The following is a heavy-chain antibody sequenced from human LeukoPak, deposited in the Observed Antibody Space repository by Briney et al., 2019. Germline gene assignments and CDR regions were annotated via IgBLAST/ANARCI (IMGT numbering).Heavy chain of an antibody. Sequence: PGGSLRLSCAASGFTFSSYSMNWVRQAPGKGLEWVSSISSSSSYIYYADSVKGRFTISRDNAKNSLYLQMNSLRAEDPAVYYCARIAAAGTGAFDIWGQGTMVTVSS. D-gene: IGHD6-13*01. CDR3: ARIAAAGTGAFDI. CDR1: GFTFSSYS. CDR2: ISSSSSYI. J-gene: IGHJ3*02. V-gene: IGHV3-21*01.